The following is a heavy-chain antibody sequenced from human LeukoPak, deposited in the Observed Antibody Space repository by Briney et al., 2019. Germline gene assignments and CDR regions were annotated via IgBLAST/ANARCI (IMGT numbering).Heavy chain of an antibody. CDR2: IYYSGTT. D-gene: IGHD2-15*01. J-gene: IGHJ1*01. Sequence: SETLSLTCTVSGGSISSYYWSWIRQPPGKGLEWIGYIYYSGTTNYNPSLKSRVTISVDTSKNQFSLKLSSVTAADTAVYYCAREDYCSGGSCYSGYFQHWGQGTLVTVSS. V-gene: IGHV4-59*01. CDR3: AREDYCSGGSCYSGYFQH. CDR1: GGSISSYY.